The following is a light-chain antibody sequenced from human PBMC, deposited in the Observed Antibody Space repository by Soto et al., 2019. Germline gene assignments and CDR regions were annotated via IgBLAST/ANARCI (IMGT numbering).Light chain of an antibody. Sequence: QSALTQPASVSGSPGQSITISCTGTSSDVGGYDYVSWYQQHPGKAPKLIIYEVTNRPSGVSNRFSGSKSGNTASLIISGLQAEDEADYYCAAWDDSLNGLVFGGGTKLTVL. V-gene: IGLV2-14*01. CDR1: SSDVGGYDY. J-gene: IGLJ2*01. CDR3: AAWDDSLNGLV. CDR2: EVT.